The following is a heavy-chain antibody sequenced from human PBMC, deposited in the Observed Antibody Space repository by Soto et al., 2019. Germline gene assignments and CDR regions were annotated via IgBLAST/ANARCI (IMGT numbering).Heavy chain of an antibody. J-gene: IGHJ4*02. V-gene: IGHV3-74*01. CDR1: GFTFSNSW. Sequence: EVQLVESGGGLVQPGGSLRLSCAASGFTFSNSWMHWVRQAPGKGLVWVSRINSDESITSYADSVKGRFTISRDNAKNTLYLQMNSLRDEDTAVYYCARVGYGSGSYHFDYWGQGTLVTVSS. D-gene: IGHD3-10*01. CDR2: INSDESIT. CDR3: ARVGYGSGSYHFDY.